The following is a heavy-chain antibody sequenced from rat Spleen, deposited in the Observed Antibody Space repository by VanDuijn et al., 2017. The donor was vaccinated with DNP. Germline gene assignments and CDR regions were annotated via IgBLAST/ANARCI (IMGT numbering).Heavy chain of an antibody. CDR3: TTDIGTITFAY. CDR1: GFIFSNYW. V-gene: IGHV5-31*01. D-gene: IGHD1-5*01. Sequence: EVQLVESGGGPVQPGRSLKLSCVASGFIFSNYWMTWIRQAPGKGLEWVASITNSGGSTYYRDSVKGRFTISRDNAKSTLYLQMDSLRSEDTATYYCTTDIGTITFAYWGQGTLVTVSS. J-gene: IGHJ3*01. CDR2: ITNSGGST.